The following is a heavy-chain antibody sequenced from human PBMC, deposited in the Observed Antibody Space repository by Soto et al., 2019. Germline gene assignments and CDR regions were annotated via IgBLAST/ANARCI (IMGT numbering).Heavy chain of an antibody. CDR2: IDPKSGGT. J-gene: IGHJ4*02. Sequence: QLVQSGAEVKKPGASVRVSCKTSGPTFIAYYIHWVRQAPGQGPEWVGWIDPKSGGTTYEHKFLGRVTMTRAMSINTAYMDLNRLPSDDTAVYYCARVSVDVPEWGQGTLITVSS. D-gene: IGHD5-12*01. V-gene: IGHV1-2*02. CDR1: GPTFIAYY. CDR3: ARVSVDVPE.